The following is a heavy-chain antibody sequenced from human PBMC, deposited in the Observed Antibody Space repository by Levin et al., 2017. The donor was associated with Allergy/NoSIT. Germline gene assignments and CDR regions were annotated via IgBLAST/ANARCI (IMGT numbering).Heavy chain of an antibody. CDR3: ARGLLSASCYLDY. V-gene: IGHV3-13*04. CDR2: IGTAGDT. J-gene: IGHJ4*02. D-gene: IGHD2-2*01. Sequence: GESLKISCAASGFTFSSYDMHWVRQATGKGLEWVSAIGTAGDTYYPGSVKGRFTISRENAKNSLYLQMNSLRAGDTAVYYCARGLLSASCYLDYWGQGTLVTVSS. CDR1: GFTFSSYD.